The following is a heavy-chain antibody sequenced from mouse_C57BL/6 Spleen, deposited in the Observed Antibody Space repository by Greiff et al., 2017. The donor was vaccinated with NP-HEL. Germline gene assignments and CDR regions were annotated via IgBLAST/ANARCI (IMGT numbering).Heavy chain of an antibody. CDR2: IDPSDSYT. V-gene: IGHV1-59*01. CDR1: GYTFTSYW. Sequence: QVQLQQPGAELVRPGTSVKLSCKASGYTFTSYWMHWVKQRPGQGLEWIGVIDPSDSYTNYNQKFKGKATLTVDTSSSTAYMQLSSLTSEDSAVYYCARGEPRYFDVWGTGTTVTVSS. J-gene: IGHJ1*03. CDR3: ARGEPRYFDV.